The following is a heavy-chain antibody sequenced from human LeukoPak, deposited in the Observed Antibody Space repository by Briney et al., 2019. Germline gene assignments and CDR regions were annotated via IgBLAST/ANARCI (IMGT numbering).Heavy chain of an antibody. D-gene: IGHD6-19*01. Sequence: GGSLRLSCAVSGFTFSSYAMSWVRQAPGQGLEWVSAIGPSGGSTYYADSLKGRFTISRDNSKNTLYLQMNSLGAEDTAVYYCAKSTYYSSGWNFDYWGQGTLVTVSS. V-gene: IGHV3-23*01. J-gene: IGHJ4*02. CDR2: IGPSGGST. CDR1: GFTFSSYA. CDR3: AKSTYYSSGWNFDY.